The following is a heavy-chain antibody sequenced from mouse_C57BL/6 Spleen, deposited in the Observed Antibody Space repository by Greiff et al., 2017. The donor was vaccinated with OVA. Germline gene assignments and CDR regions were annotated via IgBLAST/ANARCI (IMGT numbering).Heavy chain of an antibody. CDR3: ARHISAGPHFDY. J-gene: IGHJ2*01. CDR2: IYPGDGDT. D-gene: IGHD1-1*01. CDR1: GYAFSSYW. Sequence: QVQLQQSGAELVKPGASVKISCKASGYAFSSYWMNWVKQRPGKGLEWIGQIYPGDGDTNYNGKFKGKATLTADKSSSTAYMQLSSLTSEGSAVYCCARHISAGPHFDYWGQGTTLTVSS. V-gene: IGHV1-80*01.